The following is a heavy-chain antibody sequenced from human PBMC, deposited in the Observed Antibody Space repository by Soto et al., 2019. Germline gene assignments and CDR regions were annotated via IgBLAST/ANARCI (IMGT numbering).Heavy chain of an antibody. D-gene: IGHD3-10*01. CDR1: GFTFSSYG. V-gene: IGHV3-33*01. Sequence: GGSLRLSCAASGFTFSSYGMHWVRQAPGKGLEWVAVIWYDGSNKYYADSVKGRFTISRDNSKNTLYLQMNSLRAEDTAVYYCARGIAGHYYYGMDVWGQGTTVTVSS. CDR3: ARGIAGHYYYGMDV. CDR2: IWYDGSNK. J-gene: IGHJ6*02.